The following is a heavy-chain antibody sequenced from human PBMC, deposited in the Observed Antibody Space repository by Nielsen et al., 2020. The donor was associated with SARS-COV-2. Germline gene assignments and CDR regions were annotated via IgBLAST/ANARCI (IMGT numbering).Heavy chain of an antibody. J-gene: IGHJ6*02. Sequence: WVRQAPGQGLEWMGGINPNSGGTNYAQKFQGGVTMTRDTSISTAYLDLGRLRSDDTAVYYCARDTNFGFWSGPRRYYYGLDVWGQGTTVTVSS. D-gene: IGHD3-3*01. CDR3: ARDTNFGFWSGPRRYYYGLDV. CDR2: INPNSGGT. V-gene: IGHV1-2*02.